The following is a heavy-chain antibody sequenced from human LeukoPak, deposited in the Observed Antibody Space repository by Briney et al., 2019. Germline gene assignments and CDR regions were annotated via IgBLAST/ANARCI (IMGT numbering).Heavy chain of an antibody. CDR3: ARGSGDYLPPDFDY. Sequence: GGSLRLSCAASGFTVRTNYMSWVRQAPGKGLEWVSIIYSGGSTYYADSVKGRFTISRDISKNTLYLQMSSLRAEDTAVYYCARGSGDYLPPDFDYWGQGTLVTVSS. V-gene: IGHV3-53*01. D-gene: IGHD4-17*01. CDR2: IYSGGST. CDR1: GFTVRTNY. J-gene: IGHJ4*02.